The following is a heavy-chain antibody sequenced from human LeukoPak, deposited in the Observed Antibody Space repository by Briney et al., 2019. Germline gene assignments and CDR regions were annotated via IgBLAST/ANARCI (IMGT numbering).Heavy chain of an antibody. V-gene: IGHV3-30*04. CDR3: AKEAYSDSSGYYPIFDY. J-gene: IGHJ4*02. Sequence: GGSLRLSCAASGFTFSSYAMHWVRQAPGKGLEWLAIISYDGSNKYYADSVKGRFTISRDNSKNTLYLQMNSLRAEDTAVYYCAKEAYSDSSGYYPIFDYWGQGTLVTVSS. CDR2: ISYDGSNK. CDR1: GFTFSSYA. D-gene: IGHD3-22*01.